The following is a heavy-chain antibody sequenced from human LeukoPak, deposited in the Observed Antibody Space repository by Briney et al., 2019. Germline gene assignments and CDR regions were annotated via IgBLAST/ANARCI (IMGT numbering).Heavy chain of an antibody. J-gene: IGHJ3*02. Sequence: GGSLRLSCAASGFTLSSYAMSWVRQAPGKGLEWVSAISGSGGSTYYADSVKGRFTISRDTSKNTLYLQMNSLRVDDTAVYYCARDPAPATGAFDIWGQGTMVIIS. D-gene: IGHD1-1*01. V-gene: IGHV3-23*01. CDR1: GFTLSSYA. CDR2: ISGSGGST. CDR3: ARDPAPATGAFDI.